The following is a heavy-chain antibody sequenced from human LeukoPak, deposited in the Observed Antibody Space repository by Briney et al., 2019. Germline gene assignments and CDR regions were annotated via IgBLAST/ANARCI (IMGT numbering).Heavy chain of an antibody. CDR1: GFTFSSYS. Sequence: PGGSLRLSCAASGFTFSSYSMNWIRQAPGKGLEWVSYITPSGNAIYYADSVKGRFTLSRDNAQNSLYLQMNSLRAEDTAVYYCARDHPTIVTTNVYDYWGQGTLVTVSS. V-gene: IGHV3-48*04. J-gene: IGHJ4*02. CDR2: ITPSGNAI. CDR3: ARDHPTIVTTNVYDY. D-gene: IGHD4-17*01.